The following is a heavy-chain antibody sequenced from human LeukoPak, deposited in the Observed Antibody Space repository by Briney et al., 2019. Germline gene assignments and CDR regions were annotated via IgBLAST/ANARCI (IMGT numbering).Heavy chain of an antibody. V-gene: IGHV1-18*01. D-gene: IGHD3-16*02. CDR1: GYTFTSYG. J-gene: IGHJ3*02. CDR3: ARDMTGNPWGSYRSDAFDI. Sequence: GASVKVSCKASGYTFTSYGISWVRQAPGQGLEWMGWISAYNGNTNYAKGLQGRLTMTTYTPTSTVYMELRSLRPDDTAVYYCARDMTGNPWGSYRSDAFDIWGQGTMVTVSS. CDR2: ISAYNGNT.